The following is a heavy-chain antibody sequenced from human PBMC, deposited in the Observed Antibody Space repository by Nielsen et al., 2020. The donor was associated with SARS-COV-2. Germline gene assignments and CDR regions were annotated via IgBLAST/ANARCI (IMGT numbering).Heavy chain of an antibody. CDR3: ARIYYDFWSGYYTGGYFDY. J-gene: IGHJ4*02. V-gene: IGHV3-11*06. CDR2: ISSSSSYT. D-gene: IGHD3-3*01. Sequence: WIRQPPGKGLEWVSYISSSSSYTNYADSVKGRFTISRDNAKNSLYLQMNSLRAEDTAVYYCARIYYDFWSGYYTGGYFDYWGQGTLVTVSS.